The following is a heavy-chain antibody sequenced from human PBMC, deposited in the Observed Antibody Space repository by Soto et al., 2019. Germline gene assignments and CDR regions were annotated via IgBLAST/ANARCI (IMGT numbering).Heavy chain of an antibody. J-gene: IGHJ4*02. Sequence: VGSLSLPCAASGFTFSNYAMNWVRQAPGKGLEWVSGITGSSGRTFYADSVKGRFTISRDNSKNTVYLQMNSVRADDTAVYYCAKEYTSTSRGSFDYWGQGALVTVS. CDR2: ITGSSGRT. D-gene: IGHD1-26*01. V-gene: IGHV3-23*01. CDR1: GFTFSNYA. CDR3: AKEYTSTSRGSFDY.